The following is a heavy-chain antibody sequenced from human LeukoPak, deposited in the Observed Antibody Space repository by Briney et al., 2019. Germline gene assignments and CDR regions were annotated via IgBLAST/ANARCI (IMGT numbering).Heavy chain of an antibody. CDR1: GFTFSSYW. Sequence: QPGGSLRLSCAASGFTFSSYWMSWVRQAPGKGLEWVSAISGSGGSTYYADSVKGRFTISRDNSKNTLYLQMNSLRAEDTAVYYCAKPYGDCSSTSCYYFDYWGQGTLVTVSS. J-gene: IGHJ4*02. CDR3: AKPYGDCSSTSCYYFDY. D-gene: IGHD2-2*01. CDR2: ISGSGGST. V-gene: IGHV3-23*01.